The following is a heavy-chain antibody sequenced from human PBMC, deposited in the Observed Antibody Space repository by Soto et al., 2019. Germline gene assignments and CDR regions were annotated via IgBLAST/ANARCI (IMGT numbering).Heavy chain of an antibody. CDR2: IYSDDDR. CDR3: VRIDVTREWLYNYFEH. CDR1: GFSLSDSRLG. J-gene: IGHJ1*01. Sequence: QVTLKESGPVLLRPTETLTLTCTVSGFSLSDSRLGVGWIRQPPGTALEWVAHIYSDDDRSYSPSLRSRLTISKDPSISQVVLTLTHVDPADTATYYCVRIDVTREWLYNYFEHWGRGTPVTVSP. V-gene: IGHV2-26*01. D-gene: IGHD5-12*01.